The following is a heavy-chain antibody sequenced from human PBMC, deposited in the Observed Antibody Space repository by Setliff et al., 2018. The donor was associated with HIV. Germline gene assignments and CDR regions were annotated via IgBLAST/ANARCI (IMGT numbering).Heavy chain of an antibody. D-gene: IGHD6-19*01. CDR2: ISPNFGHT. J-gene: IGHJ4*02. CDR3: ARGAKQWLAMPGGH. CDR1: GYTFTTYG. Sequence: ASVKVSCKASGYTFTTYGISWVRQAPGHGLEWMGWISPNFGHTKYAQKFLDRVTMTVDTSTSTAYMELRSLRSDDTAVYYCARGAKQWLAMPGGHWGQGTQVTVSS. V-gene: IGHV1-18*01.